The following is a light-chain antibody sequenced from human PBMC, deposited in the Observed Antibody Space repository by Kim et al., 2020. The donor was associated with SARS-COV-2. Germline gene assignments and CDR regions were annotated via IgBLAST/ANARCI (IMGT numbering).Light chain of an antibody. J-gene: IGLJ3*02. CDR3: QAWDSSTWV. V-gene: IGLV3-1*01. CDR2: QDS. CDR1: KLGDKF. Sequence: VSPGQTASITCSGDKLGDKFACWYQQKPGQSPVLVIYQDSKRPSGIPERFSGSNSGNTATLTISGTQAMDEADYYCQAWDSSTWVFGGGTQLTVL.